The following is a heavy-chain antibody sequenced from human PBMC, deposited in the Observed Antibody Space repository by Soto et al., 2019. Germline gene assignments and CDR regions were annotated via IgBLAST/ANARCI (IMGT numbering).Heavy chain of an antibody. V-gene: IGHV4-59*02. Sequence: SETLSLTCTVSGDSVTNYFWSWMRQPPGKGLEWIGHMYHGGRTNYSPSPKSRVTMSLDSSKNQFSLNLSSVTAADTAVYFCARDPGYCTNGVCPIFDFWGQGVLVTVSS. CDR3: ARDPGYCTNGVCPIFDF. D-gene: IGHD2-8*01. J-gene: IGHJ4*02. CDR1: GDSVTNYF. CDR2: MYHGGRT.